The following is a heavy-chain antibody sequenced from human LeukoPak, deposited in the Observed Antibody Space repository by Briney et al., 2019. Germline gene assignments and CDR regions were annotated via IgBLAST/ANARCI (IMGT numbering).Heavy chain of an antibody. CDR3: ARSDSSGWIDY. D-gene: IGHD6-19*01. J-gene: IGHJ4*02. CDR1: GGSISSYY. V-gene: IGHV4-59*01. CDR2: IYYSGST. Sequence: SETLSLTCTVSGGSISSYYWSWIRQPPGKGLEWIGYIYYSGSTNYNPSLKSRVTISVDASKNQFSLKLSSVTAADTAVYYCARSDSSGWIDYWGQGTLVTVSS.